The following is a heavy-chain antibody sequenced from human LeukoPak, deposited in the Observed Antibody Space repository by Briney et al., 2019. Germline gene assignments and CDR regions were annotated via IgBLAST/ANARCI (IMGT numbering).Heavy chain of an antibody. Sequence: PGGSLRLSCAASGFFVRDYYMTWIRQAPGKGLEWISYITSSGSDTNYADSVWGRITVSRDSAQNSLHLQMDSLRADDTAVYYCARVGHNHAFDIWGQGTVVTVSS. CDR2: ITSSGSDT. D-gene: IGHD1-1*01. J-gene: IGHJ3*02. CDR3: ARVGHNHAFDI. V-gene: IGHV3-11*03. CDR1: GFFVRDYY.